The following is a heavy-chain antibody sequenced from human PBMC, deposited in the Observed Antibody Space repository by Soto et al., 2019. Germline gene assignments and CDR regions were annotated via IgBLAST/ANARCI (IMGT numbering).Heavy chain of an antibody. D-gene: IGHD3-3*01. V-gene: IGHV1-2*04. J-gene: IGHJ4*02. CDR1: GYTFTGYY. Sequence: QVQLVQSGAEVKKPGASVKVSCKASGYTFTGYYMHWVRQAPGQGLEWMGWINPNSVGTNYAQKFQGWVTMTRDTSISTAYMELSRLRSDDTAVYYCARSGRFLEWWIFDYWGQGTLVTVSS. CDR3: ARSGRFLEWWIFDY. CDR2: INPNSVGT.